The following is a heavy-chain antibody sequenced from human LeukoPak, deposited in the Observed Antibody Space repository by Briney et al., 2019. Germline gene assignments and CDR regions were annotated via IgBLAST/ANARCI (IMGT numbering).Heavy chain of an antibody. D-gene: IGHD3-9*01. V-gene: IGHV3-21*01. CDR3: ARGHYDVLAASYKWTPDY. CDR1: GFTFNTFK. CDR2: ITSGGDYI. Sequence: GGSLRLSCAAPGFTFNTFKRTWVRQAPGKGLEWASSITSGGDYIFYADAVKGRFPTSRDNAKTSLSLQLNSLRVEDTAVYYCARGHYDVLAASYKWTPDYWGQGTLATVPS. J-gene: IGHJ4*02.